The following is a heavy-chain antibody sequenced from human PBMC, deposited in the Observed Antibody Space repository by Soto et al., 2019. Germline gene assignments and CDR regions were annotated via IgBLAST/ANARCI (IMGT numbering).Heavy chain of an antibody. Sequence: GASVKVSCEASGGTFSSYAISWVRQAPGQGLEWMGGIIPIFGTANYAQKFQGRVTITADESTSTAYMELSSLRSEDTAVYYCARLRDSSNLGYYYYYGMDVWGQGTTVTVSS. CDR2: IIPIFGTA. CDR1: GGTFSSYA. V-gene: IGHV1-69*13. J-gene: IGHJ6*02. D-gene: IGHD6-13*01. CDR3: ARLRDSSNLGYYYYYGMDV.